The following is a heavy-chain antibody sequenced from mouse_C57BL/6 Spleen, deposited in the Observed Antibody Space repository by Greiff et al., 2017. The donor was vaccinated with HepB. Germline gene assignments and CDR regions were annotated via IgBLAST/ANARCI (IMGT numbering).Heavy chain of an antibody. V-gene: IGHV1-52*01. CDR3: ARRGSTVVATEYFDY. CDR2: IDPSDSET. CDR1: GYTFTSYW. Sequence: QVQLQQPGAELVRPGSSVKLSCKASGYTFTSYWMHWVKQRPIQGLEWIGNIDPSDSETHYNQKFKDKATLTVDKSSSTAYMQLSRLTSEDSAVYYCARRGSTVVATEYFDYWGQGTTLTVSS. J-gene: IGHJ2*01. D-gene: IGHD1-1*01.